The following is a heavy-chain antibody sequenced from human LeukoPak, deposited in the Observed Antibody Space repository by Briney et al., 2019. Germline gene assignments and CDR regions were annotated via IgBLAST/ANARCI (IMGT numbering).Heavy chain of an antibody. J-gene: IGHJ6*03. D-gene: IGHD2-2*02. CDR2: INHSGST. Sequence: SETLSLTCAVYGGSFSGYYWSWIRQPPGKGLEWIGEINHSGSTNYNPSLKSRATISADTSKNQFSLKLSPVTAADTAVYYCARGLIGYCSSTSCYTAGGYYYYYMDVWGKGTTVTVSS. CDR3: ARGLIGYCSSTSCYTAGGYYYYYMDV. CDR1: GGSFSGYY. V-gene: IGHV4-34*01.